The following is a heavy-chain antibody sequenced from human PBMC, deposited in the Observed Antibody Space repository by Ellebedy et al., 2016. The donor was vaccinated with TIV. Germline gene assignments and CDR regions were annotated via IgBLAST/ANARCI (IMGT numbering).Heavy chain of an antibody. D-gene: IGHD3-3*01. CDR3: ATSGFWNDY. J-gene: IGHJ4*02. CDR2: INHSGST. V-gene: IGHV4-34*01. Sequence: SETLSLXXAVYGGSFSGYYWSWIRQPPGKGLEWIGEINHSGSTNYNPSLKSRVTISVDTSKNQFSLKLSSVTAADTAVYYCATSGFWNDYWGQGTLVTVSS. CDR1: GGSFSGYY.